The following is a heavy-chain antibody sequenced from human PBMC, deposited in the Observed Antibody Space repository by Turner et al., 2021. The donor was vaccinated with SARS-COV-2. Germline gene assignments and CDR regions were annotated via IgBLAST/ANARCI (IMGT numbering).Heavy chain of an antibody. V-gene: IGHV4-39*01. D-gene: IGHD6-13*01. CDR3: ATATVAGTELNYYGMDV. J-gene: IGHJ6*02. CDR2: IYYRGST. CDR1: GCSISSSSYY. Sequence: QLQLQESGPGLVKPSETLSLTCTVSGCSISSSSYYWGWIRQPPGKGLEWIGRIYYRGSTYYNPSLNSRVTISVDTSKNKFSLKLSSVTAADTAVDYCATATVAGTELNYYGMDVWGQGTTVTVSS.